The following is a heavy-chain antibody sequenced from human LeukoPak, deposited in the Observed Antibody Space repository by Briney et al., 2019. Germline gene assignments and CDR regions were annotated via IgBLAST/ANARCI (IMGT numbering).Heavy chain of an antibody. J-gene: IGHJ4*02. CDR3: TSIRYSSGWCLDY. CDR2: IRNKAYGGTA. Sequence: GGSLRLSCSASGFTFGDYAMNWVRQSPGKGLEWLGFIRNKAYGGTAEYAASVKGRFTISKDDSKSIAYLQVNSLKTEDTAMYYCTSIRYSSGWCLDYWGQGTLVTVSS. V-gene: IGHV3-49*04. D-gene: IGHD6-19*01. CDR1: GFTFGDYA.